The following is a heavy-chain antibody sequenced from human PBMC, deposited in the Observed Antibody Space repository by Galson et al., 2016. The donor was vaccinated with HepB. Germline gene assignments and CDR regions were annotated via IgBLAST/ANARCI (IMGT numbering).Heavy chain of an antibody. Sequence: SLRLSCAGSGFTFSSYWMTWVRRTSGKGLEWVANIEQDGSRTFYMDSVRGRFTISRDKAQNSLYLQMNNLRGDDTAVYYCVSGSHGDYWGQGTPVTVSS. CDR1: GFTFSSYW. J-gene: IGHJ4*02. V-gene: IGHV3-7*01. D-gene: IGHD1-26*01. CDR2: IEQDGSRT. CDR3: VSGSHGDY.